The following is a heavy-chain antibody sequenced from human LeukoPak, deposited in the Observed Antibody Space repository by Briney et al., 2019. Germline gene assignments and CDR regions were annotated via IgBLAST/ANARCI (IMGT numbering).Heavy chain of an antibody. J-gene: IGHJ6*03. CDR2: INHSGST. CDR3: ARRLRIYYYYYMDV. D-gene: IGHD5-12*01. Sequence: SETLSLTCAVYGGSFSGYYWSWIRQPPGKGLEWIGEINHSGSTNYNPSLKSRVTISLDTSKNQFSLKLSSVTAADTAVYYCARRLRIYYYYYMDVWGKGTTVTVSS. CDR1: GGSFSGYY. V-gene: IGHV4-34*01.